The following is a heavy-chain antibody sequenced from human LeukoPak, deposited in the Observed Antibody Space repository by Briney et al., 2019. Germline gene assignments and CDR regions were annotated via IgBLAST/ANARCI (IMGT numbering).Heavy chain of an antibody. CDR2: INHSGST. Sequence: PSETLSLTCAVYGGSFGGYYWSWIRQPPGKGLEWIGEINHSGSTNYNPSLKSRVTISVDTSKNQFSLKLSSVTAADTAVYYCARLLYYYDSSGPNWGQGALVTVSS. CDR3: ARLLYYYDSSGPN. J-gene: IGHJ4*02. CDR1: GGSFGGYY. D-gene: IGHD3-22*01. V-gene: IGHV4-34*01.